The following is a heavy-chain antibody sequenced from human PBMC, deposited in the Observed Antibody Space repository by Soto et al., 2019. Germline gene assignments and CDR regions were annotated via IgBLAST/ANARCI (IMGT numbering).Heavy chain of an antibody. V-gene: IGHV3-30*04. D-gene: IGHD2-15*01. J-gene: IGHJ4*02. CDR1: GFTFSNYA. Sequence: QVQVVESGRGVVQPGRSLRLSCAASGFTFSNYAMHWVRXAXGKGLQWVAIVSFDGNDEHYADSVKGRFTISRDNSKNTLNLQMNSLRGDDTAVYYCARDAGGNLDYWGQGTLVTV. CDR2: VSFDGNDE. CDR3: ARDAGGNLDY.